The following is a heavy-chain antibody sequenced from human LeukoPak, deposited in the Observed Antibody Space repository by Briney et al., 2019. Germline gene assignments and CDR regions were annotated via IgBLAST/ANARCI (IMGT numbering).Heavy chain of an antibody. J-gene: IGHJ4*02. CDR3: ARAYGDYRQALFDY. Sequence: SETLSLTCTVSGGSISSSSYYWGWIRQPPGKGLEWIGSIYYSGSTYYNPSLKSRVTISVDTSKNQFSLKLSSVTAADTAVYYCARAYGDYRQALFDYWGQGTLVTVSS. CDR2: IYYSGST. V-gene: IGHV4-39*07. D-gene: IGHD4-17*01. CDR1: GGSISSSSYY.